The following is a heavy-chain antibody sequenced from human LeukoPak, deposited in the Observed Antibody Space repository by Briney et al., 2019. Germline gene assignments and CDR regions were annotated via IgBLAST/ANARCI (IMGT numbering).Heavy chain of an antibody. CDR3: ARYYYDSSGYYYFDY. J-gene: IGHJ4*02. V-gene: IGHV1-46*01. CDR2: INPSGGST. Sequence: ASVNVSCKASGYTFTSYYMHWVRQAPGQGLEWMGIINPSGGSTSYAQKFQGRVTMTRDTSTSTVYMELSSLRSEDTAVYYCARYYYDSSGYYYFDYWGQGTLVTVSS. D-gene: IGHD3-22*01. CDR1: GYTFTSYY.